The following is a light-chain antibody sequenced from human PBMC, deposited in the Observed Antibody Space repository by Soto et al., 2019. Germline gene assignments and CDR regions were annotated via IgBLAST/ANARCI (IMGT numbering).Light chain of an antibody. CDR1: QSISSY. Sequence: DIQMTQSPSSLSASVRDRVTITRRASQSISSYLNWYQQKPGKAPKLLIYAASSLQSGVPSRFSGSGSGTDFTLTVSSLQPEDFATYFCQQSYSTPRTFGQGTKVEVK. CDR2: AAS. V-gene: IGKV1-39*01. CDR3: QQSYSTPRT. J-gene: IGKJ1*01.